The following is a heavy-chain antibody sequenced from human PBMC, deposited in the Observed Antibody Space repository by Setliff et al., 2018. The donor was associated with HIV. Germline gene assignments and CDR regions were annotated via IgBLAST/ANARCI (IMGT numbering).Heavy chain of an antibody. D-gene: IGHD3-9*01. J-gene: IGHJ3*02. Sequence: VASVKVSCKVSGHRLTELSIHWVRQAPGEGLEWVGGFDPEDDETVYAEKFQGRVTMTEDTSTDTAYMALSSLGSEDTAMYYCATSGFYDILTGPTPGAFDIWGQGTLVTVSS. CDR3: ATSGFYDILTGPTPGAFDI. CDR2: FDPEDDET. CDR1: GHRLTELS. V-gene: IGHV1-24*01.